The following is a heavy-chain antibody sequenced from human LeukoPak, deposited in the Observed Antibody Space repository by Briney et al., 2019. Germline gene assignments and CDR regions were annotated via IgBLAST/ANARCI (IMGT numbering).Heavy chain of an antibody. J-gene: IGHJ2*01. CDR2: ISWNSGSI. CDR3: AKGSWYFDL. V-gene: IGHV3-9*01. CDR1: GFTFDDYA. Sequence: PGGSLRLSCAASGFTFDDYAMHWVRQAPGKGLEWVSGISWNSGSIGYADSVKGRFTISRDNAKNSLYLQMNSLRAEDTALYYCAKGSWYFDLWGRGTLVTASS.